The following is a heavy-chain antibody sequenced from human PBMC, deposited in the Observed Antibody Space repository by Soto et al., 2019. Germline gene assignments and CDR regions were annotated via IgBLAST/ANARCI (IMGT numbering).Heavy chain of an antibody. CDR3: ARDTGASGTPHTNDY. J-gene: IGHJ4*02. V-gene: IGHV1-18*01. CDR1: GYMFTSYV. Sequence: QVPLGQSGTEVKKPGASVKVSCKASGYMFTSYVISGVRQAPGQGLEWMGWISAYNGDTNSAQKLKGRVTMTTDTSTSTAYRELGGMRSDDTAVYYCARDTGASGTPHTNDYGGQGTLVTVAS. CDR2: ISAYNGDT. D-gene: IGHD6-19*01.